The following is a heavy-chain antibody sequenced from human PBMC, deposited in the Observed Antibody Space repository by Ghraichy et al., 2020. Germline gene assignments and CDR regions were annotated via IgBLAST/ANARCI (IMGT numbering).Heavy chain of an antibody. CDR2: ISSSRYI. V-gene: IGHV3-21*01. Sequence: GGSLRLSCAASGFTFSSYSMNWVRQAPGKGLEWVSSISSSRYIYYADSVKGRFTISRDNAKNSLYLQMNSLRAEDTAVYYCAVSRQGVITLFDSWGQGTLVTVSS. CDR3: AVSRQGVITLFDS. D-gene: IGHD3-22*01. CDR1: GFTFSSYS. J-gene: IGHJ4*02.